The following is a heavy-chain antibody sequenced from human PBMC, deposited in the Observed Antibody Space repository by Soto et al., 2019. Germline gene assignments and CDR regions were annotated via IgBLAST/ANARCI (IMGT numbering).Heavy chain of an antibody. J-gene: IGHJ4*02. CDR2: IYYSGST. D-gene: IGHD3-3*01. CDR1: GGSISSGGYY. V-gene: IGHV4-31*03. CDR3: ARGRPSIRQYYDFWSGYYFDY. Sequence: SETLSLTCTVSGGSISSGGYYWSWIRQHPGKGLEWIGYIYYSGSTYYNPSLKSRVTISVDTSKNQFSLKLSSVTAADTAVYYCARGRPSIRQYYDFWSGYYFDYWGQGTLVTVSS.